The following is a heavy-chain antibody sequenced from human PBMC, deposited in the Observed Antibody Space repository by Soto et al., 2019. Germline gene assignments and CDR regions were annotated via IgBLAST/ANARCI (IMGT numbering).Heavy chain of an antibody. CDR1: GGSISSYY. D-gene: IGHD4-17*01. V-gene: IGHV4-59*01. CDR3: ARTTAVPNSLRSRYFFDY. J-gene: IGHJ4*02. CDR2: IYYSGTT. Sequence: SETLSLTCTVSGGSISSYYWSWIRKPPGKGLGWIGYIYYSGTTNYNPSLKSRVTISVDLSKNQFSLRLSSVTTADTALYYCARTTAVPNSLRSRYFFDYWGQGTLVTVSS.